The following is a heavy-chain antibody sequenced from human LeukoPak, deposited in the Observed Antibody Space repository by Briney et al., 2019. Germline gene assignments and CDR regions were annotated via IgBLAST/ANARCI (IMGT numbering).Heavy chain of an antibody. J-gene: IGHJ4*02. Sequence: SETLSLTCAVSGGSISSGGYSWSWIRQPPGKGLEWIGYIYHSGSTYYNPSLKSRVTISVDRSKNQFSLKLSSVTAADTAVYYCARAQGSGSYVDYWAREPWSPSPQ. CDR2: IYHSGST. CDR1: GGSISSGGYS. CDR3: ARAQGSGSYVDY. D-gene: IGHD1-26*01. V-gene: IGHV4-30-2*01.